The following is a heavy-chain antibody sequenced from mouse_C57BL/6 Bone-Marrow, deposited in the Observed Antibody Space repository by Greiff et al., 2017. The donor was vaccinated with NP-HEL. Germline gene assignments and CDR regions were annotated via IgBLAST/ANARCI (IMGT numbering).Heavy chain of an antibody. CDR1: GFNIKDDY. Sequence: VQLQQSGAELVRPGASVKLSCTASGFNIKDDYMHWVKQRPEQGLEWIGWIDPENGDTEYASKFQGKATITADTSSNTAYLQLSILTSEDTAVYYCTTLEDYLKFAYWGQGTLVTVSA. D-gene: IGHD2-4*01. CDR2: IDPENGDT. CDR3: TTLEDYLKFAY. J-gene: IGHJ3*01. V-gene: IGHV14-4*01.